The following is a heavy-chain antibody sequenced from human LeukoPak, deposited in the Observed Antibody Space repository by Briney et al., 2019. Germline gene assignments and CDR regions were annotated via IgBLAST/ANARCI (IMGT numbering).Heavy chain of an antibody. CDR2: IYYSGST. J-gene: IGHJ3*02. CDR1: GGSFSSGSYY. D-gene: IGHD1-26*01. CDR3: ARGGGSYAFDI. V-gene: IGHV4-61*01. Sequence: SETLSLTCTVSGGSFSSGSYYWSWIRQPPGKGLEWIGYIYYSGSTNYNPSLKSRVTISVDTSKNQFSLKLSSVTAADTAVYYCARGGGSYAFDIWGQGTMVTVSS.